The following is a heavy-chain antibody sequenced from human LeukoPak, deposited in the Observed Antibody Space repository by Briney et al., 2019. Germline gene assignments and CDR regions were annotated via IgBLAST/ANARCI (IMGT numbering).Heavy chain of an antibody. D-gene: IGHD2-15*01. J-gene: IGHJ4*02. Sequence: PGRSLRVSCAASGFTFSSYGIHWVRQAPGKGLEWVALISHDGSKKYYADSVKGRFIISRDNSKNTLYLQMNSLRAEDTAVYYCAKDRGPWATVVAFDYWGQRTLVTVSS. CDR2: ISHDGSKK. CDR1: GFTFSSYG. CDR3: AKDRGPWATVVAFDY. V-gene: IGHV3-30*18.